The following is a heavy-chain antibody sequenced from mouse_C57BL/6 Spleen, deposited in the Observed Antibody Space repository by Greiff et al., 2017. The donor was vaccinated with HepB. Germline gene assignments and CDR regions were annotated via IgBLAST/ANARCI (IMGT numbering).Heavy chain of an antibody. CDR3: ARSGTAWFAY. Sequence: LQQSGPELVKPGASVKISCKASGYAFSSSWMNWVKQRPGKGLEWIGRIYPGDGDTNYNGKFKGKATLTADKSSSTAYMQLSSLTSEDSAVYFCARSGTAWFAYWGQGTLVTVSA. D-gene: IGHD1-1*01. V-gene: IGHV1-82*01. CDR1: GYAFSSSW. J-gene: IGHJ3*01. CDR2: IYPGDGDT.